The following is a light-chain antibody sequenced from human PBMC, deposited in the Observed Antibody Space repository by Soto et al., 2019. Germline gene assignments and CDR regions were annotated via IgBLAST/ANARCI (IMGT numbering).Light chain of an antibody. CDR2: DVS. J-gene: IGLJ2*01. CDR3: SSYTNSGTLVV. Sequence: QSALTQPASVSGSPGQSITISCTGTSSDVGGYNYVSWYQQHPGKAPKLIIYDVSNRPSGVSNRFSGSKSGNTASLTISGLQAEDEADDYCSSYTNSGTLVVFGGGTQLTV. V-gene: IGLV2-14*01. CDR1: SSDVGGYNY.